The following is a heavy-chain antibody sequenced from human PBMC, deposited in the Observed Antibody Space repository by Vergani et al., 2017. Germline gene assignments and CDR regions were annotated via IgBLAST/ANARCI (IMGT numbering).Heavy chain of an antibody. CDR2: ISGSGGST. Sequence: EVQLLESGGGLVQPGGSLRLSCAASGFTFSSYAMSWVPQAPGKGLEWVSAISGSGGSTDYAASVKGRFTISRDNSKNTLYLQMNSLRAEDTAVYYCAEDQTGPKGSSWHHFDYWGQGTLVTVSS. D-gene: IGHD6-13*01. J-gene: IGHJ4*02. V-gene: IGHV3-23*01. CDR3: AEDQTGPKGSSWHHFDY. CDR1: GFTFSSYA.